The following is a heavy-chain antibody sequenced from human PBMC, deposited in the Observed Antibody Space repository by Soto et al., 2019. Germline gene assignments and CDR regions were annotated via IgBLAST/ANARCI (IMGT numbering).Heavy chain of an antibody. CDR3: ANVANYIGSSGY. Sequence: QLQLQESGPRLVKPSETLSLTSSVSDDSISRSNSYWGWIRQPPGKGLEWIGSVYNRGSTYHNPSLKSRVTISVDTSKNQFSLKLHSVTAADTAVYYCANVANYIGSSGYWGLGTLVIVSS. V-gene: IGHV4-39*01. CDR1: DDSISRSNSY. CDR2: VYNRGST. D-gene: IGHD1-26*01. J-gene: IGHJ4*02.